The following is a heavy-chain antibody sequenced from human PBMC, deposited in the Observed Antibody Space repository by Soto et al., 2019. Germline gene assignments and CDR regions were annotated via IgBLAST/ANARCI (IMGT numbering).Heavy chain of an antibody. CDR3: ASARHIGP. CDR1: GFTFSNYW. CDR2: IGQDGSQR. D-gene: IGHD2-21*01. J-gene: IGHJ5*02. Sequence: HPGGSLRLSCTASGFTFSNYWMSWVRQAPGKGLEWVANIGQDGSQRNYVDSVKGRFTISRDNAENSLYLQMNSLRAEDTAIYYCASARHIGPWGQGTLVTVPS. V-gene: IGHV3-7*01.